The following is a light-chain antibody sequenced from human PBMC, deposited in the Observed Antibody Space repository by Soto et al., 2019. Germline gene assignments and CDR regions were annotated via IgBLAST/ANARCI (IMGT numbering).Light chain of an antibody. CDR3: SAWDDSLSGYV. Sequence: QSVVTQPPSASGTPGQRVTISCSGSSSNIGSNYVYWYQQVPGTAPKLLIYRNDQRPSGVPDRFSGSTSGTSASLAISGLRSDDEDDYYCSAWDDSLSGYVFGTGTKLTVL. J-gene: IGLJ1*01. V-gene: IGLV1-47*01. CDR1: SSNIGSNY. CDR2: RND.